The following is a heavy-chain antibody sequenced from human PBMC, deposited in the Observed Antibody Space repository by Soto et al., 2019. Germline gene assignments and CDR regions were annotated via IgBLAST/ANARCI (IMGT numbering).Heavy chain of an antibody. CDR2: IYYSGSI. Sequence: QVQLQESGPGLVKPSETLSLTCTVSGGSISSYYWSWIRQPPGKGLEWIGYIYYSGSINYNPSLKSRVTISVDTSKNQFSLKLSSVTAADTSVYYCARVRCSGGSCYLDYWGQGTLVTVSS. CDR3: ARVRCSGGSCYLDY. CDR1: GGSISSYY. J-gene: IGHJ4*02. V-gene: IGHV4-59*01. D-gene: IGHD2-15*01.